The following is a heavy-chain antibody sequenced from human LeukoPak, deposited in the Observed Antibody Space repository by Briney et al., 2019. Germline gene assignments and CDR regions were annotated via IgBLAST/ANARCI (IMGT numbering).Heavy chain of an antibody. D-gene: IGHD3-22*01. Sequence: GGSLRLSCAASGFTFSSYWMHWVRHTPGKGLVWVSRIKGDGSSTSYADSVKGRFTISRDNAKNTLYLQMNSLRAEDTAVYYCARGVPSYYYDSSGYSFDYWGQGTLVTVSS. J-gene: IGHJ4*02. CDR2: IKGDGSST. CDR1: GFTFSSYW. V-gene: IGHV3-74*01. CDR3: ARGVPSYYYDSSGYSFDY.